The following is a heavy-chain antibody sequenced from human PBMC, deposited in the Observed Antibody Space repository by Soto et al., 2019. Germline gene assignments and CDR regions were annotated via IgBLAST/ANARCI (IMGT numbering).Heavy chain of an antibody. CDR1: GYTFTSYG. Sequence: QVQLVQSGAEVKKPGASVTVSCKASGYTFTSYGISWVRQAPGQGLEWMGWIRAYNGNTNYAQKLQGRVTMTTDTSTSTAYMELRSLRSDDTAVYYCASDRAPPPVWAIFGVAPPWYFDYWGQGTLVTVSS. V-gene: IGHV1-18*04. J-gene: IGHJ4*02. CDR2: IRAYNGNT. D-gene: IGHD3-3*01. CDR3: ASDRAPPPVWAIFGVAPPWYFDY.